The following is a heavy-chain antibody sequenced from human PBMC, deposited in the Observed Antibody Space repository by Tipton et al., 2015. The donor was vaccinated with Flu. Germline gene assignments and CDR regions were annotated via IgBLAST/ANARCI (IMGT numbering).Heavy chain of an antibody. V-gene: IGHV4-4*07. D-gene: IGHD1-26*01. Sequence: TLSLTCTVSGGSLSSYFWSWIRQPAGKGLEWIGRNYPSGNTNYNPSLQSRVTMSVDTSRNQFSLRLTSVTAADAAIYYCARSGSYHHYYFDLWGRGTLVSVSS. CDR3: ARSGSYHHYYFDL. CDR1: GGSLSSYF. J-gene: IGHJ2*01. CDR2: NYPSGNT.